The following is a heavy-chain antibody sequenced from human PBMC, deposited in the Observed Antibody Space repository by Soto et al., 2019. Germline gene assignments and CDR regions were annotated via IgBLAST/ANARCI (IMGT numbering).Heavy chain of an antibody. CDR1: GFTFSSYT. D-gene: IGHD5-18*01. V-gene: IGHV3-30-3*01. CDR2: LSYDGSNQ. Sequence: QVQLVESGGGVVQPGRSLRLSCAASGFTFSSYTLHWVRQAPGKGLEWVAVLSYDGSNQYYTDSVKGRFTISRDNSNNTLYLQMNSLRAEDTAVYYCGSPRETYSYSWGGLDYWGQGTLVTVSS. J-gene: IGHJ4*02. CDR3: GSPRETYSYSWGGLDY.